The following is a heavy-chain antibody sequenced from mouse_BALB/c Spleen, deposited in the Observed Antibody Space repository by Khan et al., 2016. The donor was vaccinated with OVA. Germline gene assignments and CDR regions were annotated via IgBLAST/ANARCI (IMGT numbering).Heavy chain of an antibody. CDR3: ARSVYYFYACAMDY. J-gene: IGHJ4*01. D-gene: IGHD2-2*01. Sequence: EVQLQESGPGLVKPSQSLSLTCTVTGYSITSEYAWNWIRQFPGNKLEWMGKISYSGSTNYNPSLKSRISVTRDTSKNQFFLQLNSVTTEDTAPYYCARSVYYFYACAMDYWGQGTPVTVSS. CDR1: GYSITSEYA. V-gene: IGHV3-2*02. CDR2: ISYSGST.